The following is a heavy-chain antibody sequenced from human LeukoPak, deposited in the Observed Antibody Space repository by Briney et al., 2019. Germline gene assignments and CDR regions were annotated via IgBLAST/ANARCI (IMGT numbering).Heavy chain of an antibody. CDR2: INVDGSEK. CDR1: GFSLSNHW. V-gene: IGHV3-7*01. CDR3: ARGHYGLDV. Sequence: GGSLRLSCAASGFSLSNHWVTWVRQAPGKGPEWVAHINVDGSEKDFLDSVRGRFTISRDNSKNSVYLQMNTLRVEDTAVYHCARGHYGLDVWGQGTTVNVSS. J-gene: IGHJ6*02.